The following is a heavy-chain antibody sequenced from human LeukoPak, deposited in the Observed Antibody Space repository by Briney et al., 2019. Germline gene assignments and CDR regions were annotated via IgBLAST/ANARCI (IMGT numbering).Heavy chain of an antibody. CDR3: ARGRAGYSSSKALDY. CDR1: GGSFSGYY. V-gene: IGHV4-34*01. D-gene: IGHD6-13*01. J-gene: IGHJ4*02. Sequence: SETLSLTCAVYGGSFSGYYWSWIRQPPGKGLEWIGEINHSGSTNYNPSLKSRVTISVDTSKNQFSPKLSSVTAADTAVYYCARGRAGYSSSKALDYWGQGTLVTVSS. CDR2: INHSGST.